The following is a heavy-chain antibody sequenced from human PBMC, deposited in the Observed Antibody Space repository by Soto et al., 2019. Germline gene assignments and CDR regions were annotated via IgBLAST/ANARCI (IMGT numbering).Heavy chain of an antibody. CDR2: IIPIFGTA. Sequence: QVQRVQSGAEVKKPGSSVKVSCKASGGTFSSYAISWVRQAPGQGLEWMGGIIPIFGTANYAQKFQGRVTITADKSTSTAYMELSSLRSEDTAVYYCASQWLVRRYYYYGMDVWGQGTTVTVSS. D-gene: IGHD6-19*01. CDR3: ASQWLVRRYYYYGMDV. J-gene: IGHJ6*02. V-gene: IGHV1-69*06. CDR1: GGTFSSYA.